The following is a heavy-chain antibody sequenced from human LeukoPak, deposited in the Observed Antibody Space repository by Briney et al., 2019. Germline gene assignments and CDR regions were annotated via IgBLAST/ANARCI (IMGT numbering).Heavy chain of an antibody. Sequence: SGGSLRLSCAASGVTTSSYTMSWVRQAPGKGLEWVSVISASGGSTDYADSAKGRFTISRDNSKNTLYLQMNSLRAEDTAVYYCAKGRYCSTDSCSYFDDWGQGTLVTVSS. J-gene: IGHJ4*02. CDR1: GVTTSSYT. V-gene: IGHV3-23*01. D-gene: IGHD2-15*01. CDR2: ISASGGST. CDR3: AKGRYCSTDSCSYFDD.